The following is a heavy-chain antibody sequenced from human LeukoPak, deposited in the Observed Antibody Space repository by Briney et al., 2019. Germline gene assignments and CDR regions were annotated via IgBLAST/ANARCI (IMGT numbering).Heavy chain of an antibody. CDR3: ARGPRGITMVRGVIRPGRKLDY. CDR1: GGSFSGYY. V-gene: IGHV4-34*01. Sequence: SETLSLTCAVYGGSFSGYYWSWIRQPPGKGLEWIGEINHSGSTNYNPSLKSRVTISVDTSKNQFSLKLSSVTAADTAVYYCARGPRGITMVRGVIRPGRKLDYWGQGTLVTVSS. CDR2: INHSGST. D-gene: IGHD3-10*01. J-gene: IGHJ4*02.